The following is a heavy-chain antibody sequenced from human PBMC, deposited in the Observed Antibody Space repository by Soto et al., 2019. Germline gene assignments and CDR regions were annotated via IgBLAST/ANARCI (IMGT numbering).Heavy chain of an antibody. J-gene: IGHJ4*02. CDR2: ISAYNGNT. CDR3: ARGEYYDYIWGSYRAGPDY. Sequence: ASVKVSCKASGYTFTSYGISWVRQAPGQGLEWMGWISAYNGNTNYAQKLQGRVTRTTDTSTSTAYMELRSLRSDDTAVYYCARGEYYDYIWGSYRAGPDYWGQGTLVTVSS. CDR1: GYTFTSYG. D-gene: IGHD3-16*02. V-gene: IGHV1-18*01.